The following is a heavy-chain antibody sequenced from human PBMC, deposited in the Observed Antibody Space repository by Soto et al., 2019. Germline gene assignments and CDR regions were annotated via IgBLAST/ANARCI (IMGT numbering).Heavy chain of an antibody. CDR1: GGSISSGGYS. V-gene: IGHV4-30-2*01. J-gene: IGHJ5*02. CDR3: ARVRNYYDSSGYRVRYNWFDP. Sequence: QLQLQESGSGLVKPSQTLSLTCAVSGGSISSGGYSWSWIRQPPGKGLEWIGYIYHSGSTYYNPSLKSRVTISVDRSKNQFSLKLSSVTAADTAVYYCARVRNYYDSSGYRVRYNWFDPWGQGTLVTGSS. CDR2: IYHSGST. D-gene: IGHD3-22*01.